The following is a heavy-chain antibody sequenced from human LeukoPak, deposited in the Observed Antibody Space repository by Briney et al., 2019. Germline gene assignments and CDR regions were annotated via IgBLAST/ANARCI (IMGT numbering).Heavy chain of an antibody. V-gene: IGHV3-30*02. CDR3: AKDSGAMVLFDY. CDR1: GFTFSNYG. Sequence: GGSLRLSCAASGFTFSNYGMHWVRQAPGKGLEWVAFIRYDGSNKYYADSVKGRFTISRDNSKNTLYLQMNSLRAEDTAVYYCAKDSGAMVLFDYWGQGTLVTVSS. CDR2: IRYDGSNK. D-gene: IGHD5-18*01. J-gene: IGHJ4*02.